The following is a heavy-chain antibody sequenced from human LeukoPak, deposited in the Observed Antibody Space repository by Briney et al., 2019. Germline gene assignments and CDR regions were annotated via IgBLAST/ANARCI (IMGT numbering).Heavy chain of an antibody. CDR1: GGSISSGDYY. CDR3: ARGYSGYDAPFDY. Sequence: SETLTLTCTVSGGSISSGDYYWSWIRQPPGKGLEWIGYIYYSGSTYYNPFLKSRVTISVDTSKNQFSLKLSSVTAADTAVYYCARGYSGYDAPFDYWGQGTLLTVSS. V-gene: IGHV4-30-4*01. D-gene: IGHD5-12*01. CDR2: IYYSGST. J-gene: IGHJ4*02.